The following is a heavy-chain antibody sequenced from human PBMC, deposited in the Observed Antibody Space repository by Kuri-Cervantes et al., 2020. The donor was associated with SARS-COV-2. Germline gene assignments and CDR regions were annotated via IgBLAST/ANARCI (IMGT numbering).Heavy chain of an antibody. CDR3: AKDQGDSYGISYFDY. Sequence: GGSLRLCCAASGFTFSSYGMHWVRQAPGKGLEWVAVISYDGSNKYYADSVKGRFTISRDNSKNTLYLQMNSLRAEDTAVYYCAKDQGDSYGISYFDYWGQGTLVTVSS. V-gene: IGHV3-30*18. CDR2: ISYDGSNK. J-gene: IGHJ4*02. D-gene: IGHD5-18*01. CDR1: GFTFSSYG.